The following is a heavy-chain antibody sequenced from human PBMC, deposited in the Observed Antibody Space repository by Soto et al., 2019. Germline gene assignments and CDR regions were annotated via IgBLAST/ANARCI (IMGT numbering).Heavy chain of an antibody. CDR1: GGSISSSSYY. CDR2: IYYSGST. D-gene: IGHD6-19*01. J-gene: IGHJ4*02. V-gene: IGHV4-39*01. CDR3: ARHRMAVAASFDY. Sequence: QLQLQESGPGLVKPSETLSLTCTVSGGSISSSSYYWGWIRQPPGKGLEWIGSIYYSGSTYYNPSLKSRVTISVDTSKNQFSLKLSSVTAADTAVYYCARHRMAVAASFDYWGQGTLVTVSS.